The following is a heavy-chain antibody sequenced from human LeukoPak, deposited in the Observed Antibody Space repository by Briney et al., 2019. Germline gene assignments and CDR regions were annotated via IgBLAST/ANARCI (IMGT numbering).Heavy chain of an antibody. CDR2: ISSSGSYI. CDR3: AREIFWSGYYSNLHFDY. Sequence: GGSLRLSCAASGFTVSSNYMNWVRQAPGKGLEWVSSISSSGSYIYYADAVKGRFTISRDNAKNSLYLQMNSLRAEDTAVYYCAREIFWSGYYSNLHFDYWGRGTQVTVSS. CDR1: GFTVSSNY. D-gene: IGHD3-3*01. J-gene: IGHJ4*02. V-gene: IGHV3-21*01.